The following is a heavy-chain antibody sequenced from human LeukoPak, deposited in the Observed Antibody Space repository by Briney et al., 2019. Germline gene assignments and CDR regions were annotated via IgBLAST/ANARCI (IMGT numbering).Heavy chain of an antibody. V-gene: IGHV4-30-4*08. CDR3: ARARSDYDFWSGYYTFDY. D-gene: IGHD3-3*01. CDR1: GGSISSGDYY. Sequence: PSQTLSLTCTVSGGSISSGDYYWSWIRQPPGKGLEWIGYIYYSGSTYYNPSLKSRITISVDTSKNQFSLKLSSVTAAGTAVYYCARARSDYDFWSGYYTFDYWGQGTLVTVSS. CDR2: IYYSGST. J-gene: IGHJ4*02.